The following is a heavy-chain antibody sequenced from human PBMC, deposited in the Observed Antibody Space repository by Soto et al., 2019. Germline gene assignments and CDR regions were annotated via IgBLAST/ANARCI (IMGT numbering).Heavy chain of an antibody. CDR1: GGSMYSTSYY. Sequence: SETLSLTCTVSGGSMYSTSYYWGWIRQPPGKGLEWIGTVFYSGSTFYNPALKSRVTISIDTSKSQFSLKLNSVTAADTAVYYCARHGGCTSTSCFAPPFGWFDPWGHGTLVTVPQ. CDR2: VFYSGST. CDR3: ARHGGCTSTSCFAPPFGWFDP. J-gene: IGHJ5*02. D-gene: IGHD2-2*01. V-gene: IGHV4-39*01.